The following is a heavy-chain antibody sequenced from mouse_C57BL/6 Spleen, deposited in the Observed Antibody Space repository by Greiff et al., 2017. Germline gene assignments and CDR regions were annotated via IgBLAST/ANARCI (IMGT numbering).Heavy chain of an antibody. CDR3: TRQDYYGSSPYYVDD. J-gene: IGHJ2*01. D-gene: IGHD1-1*01. Sequence: EVHLVESGTVLARPGASVKMSCKTSGYTFTSYWMHWVKQRPGQGLEWIGAIYPGNSDTSYNQKFKGKAKLTAVTSASTAYRELSSLTNEDSAVYYCTRQDYYGSSPYYVDDWGQGTTLTVSS. CDR2: IYPGNSDT. CDR1: GYTFTSYW. V-gene: IGHV1-5*01.